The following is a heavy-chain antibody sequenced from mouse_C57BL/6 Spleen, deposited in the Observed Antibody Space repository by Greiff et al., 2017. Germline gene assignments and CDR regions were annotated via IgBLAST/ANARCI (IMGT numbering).Heavy chain of an antibody. J-gene: IGHJ3*01. CDR1: GYTFTDYY. Sequence: QVQLQQSGAELVKPGASVKISCKASGYTFTDYYINWVKQRPGQGLEWIGKIGPGSGSTYYNEKFTGKATLTADKSSSTAYMQLSSLTSEDSADYCCTRSGGIRTCADWGQGTLVTVSA. CDR3: TRSGGIRTCAD. D-gene: IGHD5-2*01. V-gene: IGHV1-77*01. CDR2: IGPGSGST.